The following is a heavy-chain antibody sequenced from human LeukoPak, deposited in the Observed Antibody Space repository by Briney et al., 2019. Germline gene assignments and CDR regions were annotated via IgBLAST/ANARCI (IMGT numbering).Heavy chain of an antibody. J-gene: IGHJ5*01. Sequence: ASVKVSCKASGYTFTSYAMNWVRQAPGQGLEWMGWINTNTGNPTYAQGFTGRFVFSLDTSVSTAYLQISSLKAEDTAVYYCAFGYCSSTSCFWFDPWGQGTTVTVSS. D-gene: IGHD2-2*01. CDR1: GYTFTSYA. CDR3: AFGYCSSTSCFWFDP. V-gene: IGHV7-4-1*02. CDR2: INTNTGNP.